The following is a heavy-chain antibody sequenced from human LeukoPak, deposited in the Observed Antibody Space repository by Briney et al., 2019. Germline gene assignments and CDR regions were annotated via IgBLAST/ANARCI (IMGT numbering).Heavy chain of an antibody. CDR2: IGTAGDT. CDR3: ARGTYDSSGWYEGHFDY. CDR1: GFTFSSYD. V-gene: IGHV3-13*01. J-gene: IGHJ4*02. D-gene: IGHD6-19*01. Sequence: PGGSLRLSCAASGFTFSSYDMHWVRQATGKGLEWVSAIGTAGDTYYPGSVKGRFTISRENAKNSLYLQMNSLRAGGTAVYYCARGTYDSSGWYEGHFDYWGQGTLVTVSS.